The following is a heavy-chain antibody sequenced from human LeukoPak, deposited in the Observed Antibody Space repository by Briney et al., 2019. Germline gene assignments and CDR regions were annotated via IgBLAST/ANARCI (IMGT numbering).Heavy chain of an antibody. CDR2: IYTSGST. CDR3: GRMGGGATRFDY. Sequence: SETLSLTCTVSGDSITVYYWSCSRQPAGKGLEWIGRIYTSGSTNYTPSLKSRVTMSVYTSKNQFSLKLSSETAADTAVYYCGRMGGGATRFDYWGQGTLVTVSS. J-gene: IGHJ4*02. CDR1: GDSITVYY. V-gene: IGHV4-4*07. D-gene: IGHD1-26*01.